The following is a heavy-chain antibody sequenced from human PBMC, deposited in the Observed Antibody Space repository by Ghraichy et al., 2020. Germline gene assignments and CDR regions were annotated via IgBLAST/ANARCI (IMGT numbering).Heavy chain of an antibody. D-gene: IGHD1-1*01. J-gene: IGHJ6*03. CDR3: ARGGNWNDLRDYYYYYMDV. Sequence: SETLSLTCTVSGYSISSGYYWGWIRQPPGKGLEWIGSIYHSGSTYYNPSLKSRVTISVDTSKNQFSLKLSSVTAADTAVYYCARGGNWNDLRDYYYYYMDVWGKGTTVTVSS. CDR2: IYHSGST. V-gene: IGHV4-38-2*02. CDR1: GYSISSGYY.